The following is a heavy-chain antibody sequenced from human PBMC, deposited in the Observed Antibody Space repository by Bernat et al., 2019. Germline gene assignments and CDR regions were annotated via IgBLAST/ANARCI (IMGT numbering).Heavy chain of an antibody. V-gene: IGHV3-30*02. CDR1: GFTFSSYG. D-gene: IGHD2-8*01. Sequence: QVQLVESGGGVVQPGGSLRLSCAASGFTFSSYGMHWVRQAPGKGLEWVAFIRYDGSNKYYADSVKGRFTISRDNSKNTLYLQMNSLRAEDTAVYYCARAGDCTNGVCWGFDYWGQGTLVTVSS. CDR2: IRYDGSNK. CDR3: ARAGDCTNGVCWGFDY. J-gene: IGHJ4*02.